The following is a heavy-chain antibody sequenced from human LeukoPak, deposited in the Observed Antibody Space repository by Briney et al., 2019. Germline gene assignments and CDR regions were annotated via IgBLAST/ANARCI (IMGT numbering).Heavy chain of an antibody. V-gene: IGHV3-33*06. Sequence: GRSLRLSCAASGFTFSSYGMHWVRQAPGKGLEWVAVIWYDGSNKYYADSVKGRFTISSDNSKNTLYLQMNSLRAEDTAVYYCAKERGTDYGDHWYFDLWGRGTLVTVSS. CDR2: IWYDGSNK. J-gene: IGHJ2*01. D-gene: IGHD4-17*01. CDR1: GFTFSSYG. CDR3: AKERGTDYGDHWYFDL.